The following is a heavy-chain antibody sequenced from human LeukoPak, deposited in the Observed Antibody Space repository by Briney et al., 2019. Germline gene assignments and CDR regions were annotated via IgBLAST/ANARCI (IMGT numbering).Heavy chain of an antibody. V-gene: IGHV3-7*01. D-gene: IGHD5-18*01. J-gene: IGHJ4*02. CDR1: GFTFSSYW. CDR2: IKQDGSEK. CDR3: ARGGLSVDTAMVTSGYYFDY. Sequence: GGSLRLSCAASGFTFSSYWMSWVRQAPGKGLEWVANIKQDGSEKYYVDSVKGRFTISRDNAKNSLYLQMNSLRAEDTAVYYCARGGLSVDTAMVTSGYYFDYWGQGTLVTVSS.